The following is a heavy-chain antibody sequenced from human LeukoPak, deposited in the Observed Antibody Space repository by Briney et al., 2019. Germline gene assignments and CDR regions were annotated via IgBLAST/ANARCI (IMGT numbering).Heavy chain of an antibody. Sequence: SETLSLTCTVSGGSISSSSDYWGWIRQPAGKGLEWIGSIYYSGSTSYNPSLKSRVTISVDTSKNQFSLRLSSVTAADTAVYYCARLQYGDFYFDYWGQGTLVTVSS. CDR2: IYYSGST. CDR3: ARLQYGDFYFDY. V-gene: IGHV4-39*01. J-gene: IGHJ4*02. D-gene: IGHD4-17*01. CDR1: GGSISSSSDY.